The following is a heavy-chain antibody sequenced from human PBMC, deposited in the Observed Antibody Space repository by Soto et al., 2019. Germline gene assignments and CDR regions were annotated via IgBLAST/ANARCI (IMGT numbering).Heavy chain of an antibody. CDR2: IYYSGST. V-gene: IGHV4-31*03. Sequence: QVQLQESGPGLVKPSQTLSLTCTVSGGSISSGGYYWSWIRQHPGQGLEWIGYIYYSGSTYYNPYLKSRVTISVDTSKYQFSLKLSSVSAADTAVYYCASRLQNYCGMDVWGQGTTVPVSS. CDR1: GGSISSGGYY. D-gene: IGHD4-4*01. CDR3: ASRLQNYCGMDV. J-gene: IGHJ6*02.